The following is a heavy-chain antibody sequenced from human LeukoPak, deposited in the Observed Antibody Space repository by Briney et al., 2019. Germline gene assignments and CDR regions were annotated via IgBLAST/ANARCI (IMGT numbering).Heavy chain of an antibody. CDR3: ARGYSSGWSKNPEYFQH. CDR2: ISSSSSYI. Sequence: GGSLRLSCAASGFTFSSYSMNWVRQAPGKGLEWVSSISSSSSYIYYADSVKGRFTISRDNAKSSLYLQMNSLRAEDTAVYYCARGYSSGWSKNPEYFQHWGQGTLVTVSS. J-gene: IGHJ1*01. V-gene: IGHV3-21*01. CDR1: GFTFSSYS. D-gene: IGHD6-19*01.